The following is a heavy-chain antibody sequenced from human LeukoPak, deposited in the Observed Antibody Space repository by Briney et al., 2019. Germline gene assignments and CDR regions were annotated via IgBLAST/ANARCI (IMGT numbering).Heavy chain of an antibody. CDR1: GFTFSNAW. CDR3: TTMTKYYYDSSGYLDFDY. V-gene: IGHV3-15*01. D-gene: IGHD3-22*01. Sequence: PGGSLRLSCAASGFTFSNAWMSWVRQAPGKGLEWVGRIKSKTDGGITDYAAPVKGRFTISRDDSKNTLYLQMNSLKTEDTAVYYCTTMTKYYYDSSGYLDFDYWGQGTLVTVSS. CDR2: IKSKTDGGIT. J-gene: IGHJ4*02.